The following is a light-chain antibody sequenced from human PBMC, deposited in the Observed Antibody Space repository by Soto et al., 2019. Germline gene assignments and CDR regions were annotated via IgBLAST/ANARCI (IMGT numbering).Light chain of an antibody. CDR2: KVS. CDR1: QSLVYSDGNTY. V-gene: IGKV2-30*01. J-gene: IGKJ1*01. Sequence: DVVMTQSPLSLSVTLGQPASISCRSSQSLVYSDGNTYLNWFQQRPGQSPRRLIYKVSNRDSGVPDRVSGSGSGTDFTLKISRVEAEDVGVYYCMQGTHWPPWTFGQGTKVEIK. CDR3: MQGTHWPPWT.